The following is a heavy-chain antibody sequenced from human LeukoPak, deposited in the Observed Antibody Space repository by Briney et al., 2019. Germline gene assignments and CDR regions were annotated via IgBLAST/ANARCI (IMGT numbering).Heavy chain of an antibody. Sequence: SVKVSCKASAGTFSSYAISWVRQAPGQGLEWMGRIIPIFGTANYAQKFKGRVTITTDESTSTAYMELSSLRSEDTAVYYCARDLYTAMVSWGAFDIWGQGTMVTVSS. V-gene: IGHV1-69*05. CDR3: ARDLYTAMVSWGAFDI. CDR2: IIPIFGTA. D-gene: IGHD5-18*01. J-gene: IGHJ3*02. CDR1: AGTFSSYA.